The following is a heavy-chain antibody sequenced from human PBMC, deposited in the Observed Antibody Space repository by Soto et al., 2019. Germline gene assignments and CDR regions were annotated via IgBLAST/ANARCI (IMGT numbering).Heavy chain of an antibody. V-gene: IGHV4-39*01. CDR1: GGSISSSSYY. Sequence: PSETLSLTCTVSGGSISSSSYYWGWIRQPPGKGLEWIGSIYYSGSTYYNPSLKSRVTISVDTSKNQFSLKLSSVTAADTAVYYCASRRSRGRALLFDPWGQGTLVTVSP. D-gene: IGHD3-16*01. CDR3: ASRRSRGRALLFDP. J-gene: IGHJ5*02. CDR2: IYYSGST.